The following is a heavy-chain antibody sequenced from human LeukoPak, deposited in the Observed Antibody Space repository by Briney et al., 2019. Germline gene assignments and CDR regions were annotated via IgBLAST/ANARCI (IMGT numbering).Heavy chain of an antibody. Sequence: SETLSLTCAVYGGSFSGYYWSWIRQPPGKGLEWLGEINHSGSTNYNPSLKSRVTISVDTSKNQFSLKLSSVTAADTAVYYCARGPMLRYFDWLPRLDYWGQGTLVTVSS. J-gene: IGHJ4*02. CDR3: ARGPMLRYFDWLPRLDY. V-gene: IGHV4-34*01. D-gene: IGHD3-9*01. CDR2: INHSGST. CDR1: GGSFSGYY.